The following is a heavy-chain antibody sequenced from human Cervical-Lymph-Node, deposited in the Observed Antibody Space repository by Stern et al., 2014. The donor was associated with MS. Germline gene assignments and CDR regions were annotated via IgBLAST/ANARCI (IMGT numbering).Heavy chain of an antibody. Sequence: EVQLVESGGGLIQPGGSLRLSCAVIGFNVSSNYMNWVRQAPGKGLEWVSVIYSGGTTYYSESVKGRFTISRDFSQKRLYLQMNGLRVEDTGIYYCARDNGETLAGMVHWGQGTLVTVSS. CDR3: ARDNGETLAGMVH. J-gene: IGHJ4*02. CDR1: GFNVSSNY. D-gene: IGHD1-1*01. CDR2: IYSGGTT. V-gene: IGHV3-53*01.